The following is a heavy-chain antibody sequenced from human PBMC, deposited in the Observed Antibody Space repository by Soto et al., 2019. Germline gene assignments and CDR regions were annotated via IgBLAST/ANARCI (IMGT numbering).Heavy chain of an antibody. CDR1: GFTFSSYG. CDR3: AKYYGDYESEGYYYYMDV. J-gene: IGHJ6*03. Sequence: GGSLRLSCAASGFTFSSYGMHWVRQAPGKGLEWVAVISYDGSNKYYADSVKGRFTISRDNSKNTLYLQMNSLRAEDTAVYYCAKYYGDYESEGYYYYMDVWGKGTTVTVS. V-gene: IGHV3-30*18. D-gene: IGHD4-17*01. CDR2: ISYDGSNK.